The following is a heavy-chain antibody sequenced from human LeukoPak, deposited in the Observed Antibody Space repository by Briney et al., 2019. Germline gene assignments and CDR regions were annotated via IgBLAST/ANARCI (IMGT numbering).Heavy chain of an antibody. V-gene: IGHV3-48*03. CDR3: AKGQNSHFDY. J-gene: IGHJ4*02. D-gene: IGHD2/OR15-2a*01. CDR1: GFTFSSFE. Sequence: GGSLRLSCAASGFTFSSFEMNWVRQAPGKGLEWVSYISRSGGTLYYADSVKGRFTISRDNTKNLLYLQMNSLRAEDTAVYYCAKGQNSHFDYWGQGTPVTVSS. CDR2: ISRSGGTL.